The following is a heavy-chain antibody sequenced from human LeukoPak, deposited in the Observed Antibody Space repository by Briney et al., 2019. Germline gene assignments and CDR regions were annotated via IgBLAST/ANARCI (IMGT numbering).Heavy chain of an antibody. CDR1: GGTFSSYA. CDR2: IIPIFGTA. J-gene: IGHJ2*01. V-gene: IGHV1-69*05. Sequence: SVKVSCTASGGTFSSYAISWVRQAPGQGLEWMGGIIPIFGTANYAQEFQGRVTITTDESTSTAYMELSSLRSEDTAVYYCARVISSTLHWYFDLWGRGTLVTVSS. D-gene: IGHD2-2*01. CDR3: ARVISSTLHWYFDL.